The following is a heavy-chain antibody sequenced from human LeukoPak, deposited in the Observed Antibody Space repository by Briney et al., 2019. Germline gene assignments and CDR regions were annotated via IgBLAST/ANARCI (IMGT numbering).Heavy chain of an antibody. CDR1: GYTFTGYY. CDR2: INPNSGGT. D-gene: IGHD3-10*01. V-gene: IGHV1-2*02. Sequence: ASVKVSCKASGYTFTGYYMHWVRQAPGQGLEWMGWINPNSGGTNYAQKFQGRVTMTRDTSISTAYMELRSLRSDDTAVYYCARGGTYYYGSGSTDYWGQGTLVTVSS. J-gene: IGHJ4*02. CDR3: ARGGTYYYGSGSTDY.